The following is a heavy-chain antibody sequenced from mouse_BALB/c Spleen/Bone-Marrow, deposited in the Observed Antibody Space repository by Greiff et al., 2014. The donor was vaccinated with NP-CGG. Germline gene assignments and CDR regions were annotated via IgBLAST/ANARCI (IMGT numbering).Heavy chain of an antibody. CDR2: INPGSGGT. D-gene: IGHD4-1*01. V-gene: IGHV1-54*01. J-gene: IGHJ3*01. Sequence: VKLQESGAELVRPGTSVKVSCKASGYAFTNYLIEWIKQRPGQGLEWIGVINPGSGGTNYNEKFKGKATLTADKSSSTAYMQLSSLTSDDSAVYFCARNANWLFTYWGQGTLVTVPA. CDR1: GYAFTNYL. CDR3: ARNANWLFTY.